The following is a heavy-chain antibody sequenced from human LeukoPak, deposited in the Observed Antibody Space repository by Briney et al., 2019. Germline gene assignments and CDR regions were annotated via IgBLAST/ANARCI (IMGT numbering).Heavy chain of an antibody. CDR3: AAGEDY. J-gene: IGHJ4*02. Sequence: PSETLSLTCTVSGGSISSSYWSWIRQPPGKGLEWIGYIYYIGSTNYNPSLKSRVTISVDTSKNQFPLKLTSVTAADTAVYYCAAGEDYWGQGTLGTVSS. V-gene: IGHV4-59*01. CDR2: IYYIGST. CDR1: GGSISSSY. D-gene: IGHD3-16*01.